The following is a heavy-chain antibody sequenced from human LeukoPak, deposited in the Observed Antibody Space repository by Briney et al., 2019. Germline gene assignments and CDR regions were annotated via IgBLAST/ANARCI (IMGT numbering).Heavy chain of an antibody. V-gene: IGHV3-23*01. CDR3: AKDTSAWWYHRAYMNV. CDR1: GFSFTIYA. J-gene: IGHJ6*03. Sequence: GGSLKSSFAASGFSFTIYAMSWFRRAPGGGLDWASAISGSGDKTFHADSVKGRFTTSRDNSKNTLSLQMSSLRVEDSAVYFCAKDTSAWWYHRAYMNVWGTGTTVTVSS. D-gene: IGHD2-15*01. CDR2: ISGSGDKT.